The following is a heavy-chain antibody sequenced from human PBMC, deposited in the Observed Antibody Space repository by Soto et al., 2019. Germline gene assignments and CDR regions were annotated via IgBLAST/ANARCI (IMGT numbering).Heavy chain of an antibody. V-gene: IGHV1-18*01. CDR3: ARDGSDESSYHCVGDSALDI. CDR1: GCTLTSYG. CDR2: ISVNNGNT. D-gene: IGHD2-21*01. Sequence: QVHLVQSGLEVKKPGASVSVSCRASGCTLTSYGISWVRQAPGQGFEWMGWISVNNGNTQYAQKFKGRVSMTTDTTAATIYMVLRSLRSDGTAVNYGARDGSDESSYHCVGDSALDIWGQGTMVTVSS. J-gene: IGHJ3*02.